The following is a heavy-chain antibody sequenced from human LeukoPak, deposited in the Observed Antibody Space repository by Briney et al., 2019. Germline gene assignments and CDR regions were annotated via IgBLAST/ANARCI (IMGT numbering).Heavy chain of an antibody. V-gene: IGHV1-69*01. CDR3: ARVGFGELLPPYYYYGMDV. CDR1: GGTFSSYA. D-gene: IGHD3-10*01. Sequence: ASVKVSCKAFGGTFSSYAISWVRQAPGQGLEWMGGIIPIFGTANYAQKFQGRVTITADESTSTAYMELSSLRSEDTAVYYCARVGFGELLPPYYYYGMDVWGKGTTVTVSS. CDR2: IIPIFGTA. J-gene: IGHJ6*04.